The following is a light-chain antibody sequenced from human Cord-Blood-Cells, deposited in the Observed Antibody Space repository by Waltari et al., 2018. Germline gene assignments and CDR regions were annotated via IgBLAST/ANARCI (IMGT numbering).Light chain of an antibody. J-gene: IGKJ3*01. CDR3: HQYDNLPFT. V-gene: IGKV1-33*01. CDR1: QVISNL. Sequence: DIQITPSPSSLSGSVGDRVTTTCQASQVISNLLNWYQQKQAKAPTLLTYDASNLETGVPSRFTGSGSGTDFTSTISSPQPEDIATYYYHQYDNLPFTFGPGTKVDIK. CDR2: DAS.